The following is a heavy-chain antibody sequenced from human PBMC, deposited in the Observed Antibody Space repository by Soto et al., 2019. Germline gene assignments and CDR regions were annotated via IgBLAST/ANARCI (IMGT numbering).Heavy chain of an antibody. J-gene: IGHJ6*02. Sequence: QVQLVESGGGVVQPGRSLRLSCAASGFTFSSYAMHWVRQAPGKGLEWVAVISYDGSNKYYADSVKGRFTISRDKSKNTLYLQMNSLRAEDTAVYYCARDRLRYNWNDFPYYYHGMDVWGQGTTVTVSS. V-gene: IGHV3-30-3*01. CDR3: ARDRLRYNWNDFPYYYHGMDV. D-gene: IGHD1-1*01. CDR2: ISYDGSNK. CDR1: GFTFSSYA.